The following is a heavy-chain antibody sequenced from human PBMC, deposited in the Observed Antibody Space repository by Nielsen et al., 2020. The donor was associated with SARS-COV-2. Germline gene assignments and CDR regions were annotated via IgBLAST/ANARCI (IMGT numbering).Heavy chain of an antibody. V-gene: IGHV3-23*01. D-gene: IGHD1-26*01. CDR3: ARDTSGSYYVSWFDP. Sequence: GGSLRLSCAASGFTFSNFAMHWVRQAPGKGLEWVSAISRSGDTTYYADSVRGRFIISRDNSKNTLYLQMNSLRAEDTAVYYCARDTSGSYYVSWFDPWGQGTLVTVSS. J-gene: IGHJ5*02. CDR2: ISRSGDTT. CDR1: GFTFSNFA.